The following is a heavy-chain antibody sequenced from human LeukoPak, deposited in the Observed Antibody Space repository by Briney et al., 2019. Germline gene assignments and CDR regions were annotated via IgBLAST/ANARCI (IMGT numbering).Heavy chain of an antibody. CDR1: GGSISSYY. CDR3: ARGSTPANFDY. Sequence: SETLSLTCTVSGGSISSYYWSWIRQPPGKGLEWIGFIFYSGSTNYNPSLKSRVTISVDTSKNQFSLKLSSVTAADTAVYYCARGSTPANFDYWGQGSLVTVSS. J-gene: IGHJ4*02. CDR2: IFYSGST. D-gene: IGHD1-14*01. V-gene: IGHV4-59*01.